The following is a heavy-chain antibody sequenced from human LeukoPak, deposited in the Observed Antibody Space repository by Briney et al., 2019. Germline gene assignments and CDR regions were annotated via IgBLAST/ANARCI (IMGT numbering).Heavy chain of an antibody. J-gene: IGHJ4*02. CDR3: AKDNGRVITMVRGLHDY. V-gene: IGHV3-23*01. CDR2: ISGSGGST. D-gene: IGHD3-10*01. Sequence: GGSLRLSCAASGFTFSSYGMSWVRQAPGKGLEWVSAISGSGGSTYYADSVKGRFTISRDNSKNTLYLQMNSLRAEDTAVYYRAKDNGRVITMVRGLHDYWGQGTLVTVSS. CDR1: GFTFSSYG.